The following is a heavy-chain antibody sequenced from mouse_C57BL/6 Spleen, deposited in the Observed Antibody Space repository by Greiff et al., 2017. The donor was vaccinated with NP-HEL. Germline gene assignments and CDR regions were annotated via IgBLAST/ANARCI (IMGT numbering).Heavy chain of an antibody. V-gene: IGHV1-82*01. CDR2: IYPGDGDT. Sequence: VQLQQSGPELVKPGASVKISCKASGYAFSSSWMNWVKQRPGKGLEWIGRIYPGDGDTNYNGKFKGKATLTADKSSSTAYMQLSSLTSEDSAVYFCARDDDGSSFAYWGQGTLVTVSA. D-gene: IGHD1-1*01. J-gene: IGHJ3*01. CDR3: ARDDDGSSFAY. CDR1: GYAFSSSW.